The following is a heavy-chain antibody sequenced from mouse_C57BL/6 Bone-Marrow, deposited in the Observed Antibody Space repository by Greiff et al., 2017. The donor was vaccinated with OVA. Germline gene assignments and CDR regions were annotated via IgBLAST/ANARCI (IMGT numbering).Heavy chain of an antibody. D-gene: IGHD4-1*01. CDR2: ISSGSSTI. J-gene: IGHJ3*01. Sequence: EVKLMESGGGLVKPGGSLKLSCAASGFTFSDYGMHWVRQAPEKGLEWVAYISSGSSTIYYADTVKGRFTISRDNAKNTLFLQMTRLRSEDTAMYYCAKGAGNWGAWFAYWGQGTLVTVSA. CDR3: AKGAGNWGAWFAY. V-gene: IGHV5-17*01. CDR1: GFTFSDYG.